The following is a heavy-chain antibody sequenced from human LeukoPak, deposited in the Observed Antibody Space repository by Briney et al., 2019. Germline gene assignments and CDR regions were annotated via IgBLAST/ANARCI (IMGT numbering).Heavy chain of an antibody. V-gene: IGHV4-59*01. CDR3: AGVYYDFWSGYLGGYFDY. CDR1: GGSISSYY. Sequence: SETLSLTCTVSGGSISSYYWSWIRQPPGKGLEWIGHIYYSGNTNYNPSLKSRVTISVDTSKNQCSLKLSSVTAADTAVYYCAGVYYDFWSGYLGGYFDYWGQGTLVTVSS. CDR2: IYYSGNT. J-gene: IGHJ4*02. D-gene: IGHD3-3*01.